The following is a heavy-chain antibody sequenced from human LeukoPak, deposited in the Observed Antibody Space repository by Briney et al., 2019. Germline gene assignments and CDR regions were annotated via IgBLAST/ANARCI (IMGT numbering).Heavy chain of an antibody. Sequence: PGGSLRLSCAASGFTFSSYWMSWVRQAPGKGLEWVANIKQDGSEKYYVDSVKGRFTISRDNAKNSLYLQKNSLRAEDTAVYYCARLEESPYDILTGYVYYYGLDVWGQGTTVTVSS. V-gene: IGHV3-7*01. CDR1: GFTFSSYW. CDR3: ARLEESPYDILTGYVYYYGLDV. J-gene: IGHJ6*02. D-gene: IGHD3-9*01. CDR2: IKQDGSEK.